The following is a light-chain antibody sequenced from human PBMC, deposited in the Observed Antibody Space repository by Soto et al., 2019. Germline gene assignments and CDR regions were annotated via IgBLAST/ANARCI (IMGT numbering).Light chain of an antibody. CDR2: AVS. CDR3: SSYTDSTTLV. J-gene: IGLJ2*01. V-gene: IGLV2-14*03. Sequence: QSALTQPASVSGSPGQSITISCTGTSSDVGGYNYVSWSKQHPGKAPELMIYAVSSRPSGFSNRFSGSKSGNTASLTIPGLQAEDEAHYYCSSYTDSTTLVFGGGTQLTVL. CDR1: SSDVGGYNY.